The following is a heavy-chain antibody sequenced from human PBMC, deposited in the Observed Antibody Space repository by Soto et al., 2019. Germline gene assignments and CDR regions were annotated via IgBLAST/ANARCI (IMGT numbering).Heavy chain of an antibody. D-gene: IGHD1-1*01. V-gene: IGHV3-30*18. CDR1: GFTLSTYG. CDR3: AKEYGSTWIDH. CDR2: MSYDGTKE. J-gene: IGHJ4*02. Sequence: PGGSLRLSFAASGFTLSTYGMHWVRQAPGKGLEWVAAMSYDGTKEYYADSVKGRFTISRDNSRNTLFLQLNRLRAEDTAVYYCAKEYGSTWIDHWGQGTLVTVSS.